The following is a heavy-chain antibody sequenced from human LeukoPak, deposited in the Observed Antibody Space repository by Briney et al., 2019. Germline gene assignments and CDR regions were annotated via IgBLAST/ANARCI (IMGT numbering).Heavy chain of an antibody. CDR1: GFTFSTYA. J-gene: IGHJ6*03. D-gene: IGHD3-10*01. Sequence: GGSLRLFCAASGFTFSTYAMSWVRQAPGKGLEWVSGISGSGGSTFYADSVKGRFTISRDNSKNTLYLQMNSLRAEDTAVYYCARDRANYYGSGSYYSYYYYMDVWGKGTTVTVSS. CDR2: ISGSGGST. CDR3: ARDRANYYGSGSYYSYYYYMDV. V-gene: IGHV3-23*01.